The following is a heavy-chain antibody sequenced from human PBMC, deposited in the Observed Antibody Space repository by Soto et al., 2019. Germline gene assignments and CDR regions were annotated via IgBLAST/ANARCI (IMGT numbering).Heavy chain of an antibody. D-gene: IGHD3-10*01. CDR1: GGSISSSNYY. J-gene: IGHJ4*02. Sequence: SETLSLTCTVSGGSISSSNYYWGWIRQPPGKELEWIGNIYYSGSTRYNSSLMSRVTISIDTSKNQFSLNLSSVTAADTAVYYCARXLKKGSSIIRGVDSWGQGTLVTVSS. CDR2: IYYSGST. CDR3: ARXLKKGSSIIRGVDS. V-gene: IGHV4-39*01.